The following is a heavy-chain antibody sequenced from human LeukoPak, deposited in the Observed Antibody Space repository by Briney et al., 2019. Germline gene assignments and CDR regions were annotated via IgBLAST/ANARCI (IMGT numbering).Heavy chain of an antibody. CDR2: ITSSSSYI. J-gene: IGHJ4*02. CDR1: GFIFSNYW. D-gene: IGHD2-2*01. CDR3: ARGETSWTLPNDY. Sequence: PGGSLRLSCAASGFIFSNYWMSWVRQAPGKGLEWVSSITSSSSYIYYADSVKGRFTISRDNAKNSLYLQMNSLRAEDTAVYYCARGETSWTLPNDYWGQGTLVTVS. V-gene: IGHV3-21*01.